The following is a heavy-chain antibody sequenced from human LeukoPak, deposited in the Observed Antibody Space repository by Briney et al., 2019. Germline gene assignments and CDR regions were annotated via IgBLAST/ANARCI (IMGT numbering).Heavy chain of an antibody. CDR3: ARDLVAGDAFDI. CDR2: LNPYSGGT. Sequence: ASVRVSCKTSGFTFKDYYIHWVRQAPGQGLEWMGWLNPYSGGTNYAQKFQGRVTLTRDTSITTAYMELSRLRSDDTAVYYCARDLVAGDAFDIWGQGTMVTVSS. J-gene: IGHJ3*02. V-gene: IGHV1-2*02. CDR1: GFTFKDYY. D-gene: IGHD2-15*01.